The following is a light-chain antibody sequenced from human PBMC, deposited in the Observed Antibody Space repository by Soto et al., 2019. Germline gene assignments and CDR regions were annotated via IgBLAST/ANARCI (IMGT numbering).Light chain of an antibody. CDR1: SSNIGSKT. V-gene: IGLV1-44*01. CDR2: NHH. Sequence: QSVLTQAPSASGTPGQRVIISCSGSSSNIGSKTVNWYQQLPGMAPKLLIFNHHQRPSGVPDLFSGSKSGTSASLAISGLQSEDEADYYCAAWDDSLNACVFGTGTKVTVL. J-gene: IGLJ1*01. CDR3: AAWDDSLNACV.